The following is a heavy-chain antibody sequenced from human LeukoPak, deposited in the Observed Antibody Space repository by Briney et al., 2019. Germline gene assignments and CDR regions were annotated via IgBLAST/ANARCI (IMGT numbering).Heavy chain of an antibody. CDR2: INWNGGST. Sequence: GGSLRLSCAASGFTFDDYGMSWVRHAPGKGLEWVSGINWNGGSTGYADSVKGRFTISRDNAKNSLYLQMNSLRAEDTALYHCARDFRLTALPTPLDYWGQGTLVTVSS. CDR3: ARDFRLTALPTPLDY. CDR1: GFTFDDYG. J-gene: IGHJ4*02. D-gene: IGHD5-18*01. V-gene: IGHV3-20*01.